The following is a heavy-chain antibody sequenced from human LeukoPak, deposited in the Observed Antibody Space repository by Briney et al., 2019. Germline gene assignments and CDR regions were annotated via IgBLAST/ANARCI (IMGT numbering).Heavy chain of an antibody. D-gene: IGHD3-22*01. Sequence: GGSLRLSCAASGFTFSSYGMHWVRQAPGKGLEWVAVISYDGSNKYYADSVKGRFTISRDNAKNSLYLQMNSLRAEDTAVYYCAIPYYDSSGYPVAFDYWGQGTLVTVSS. J-gene: IGHJ4*02. CDR3: AIPYYDSSGYPVAFDY. CDR1: GFTFSSYG. V-gene: IGHV3-30*03. CDR2: ISYDGSNK.